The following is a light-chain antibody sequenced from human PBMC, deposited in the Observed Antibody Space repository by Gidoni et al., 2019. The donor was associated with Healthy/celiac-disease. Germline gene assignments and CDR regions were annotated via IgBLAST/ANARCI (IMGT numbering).Light chain of an antibody. CDR3: QQYYSTPLT. Sequence: DIVMTQSPDSLAVSLGERATINCKSSQSVLYSSNNKNYLSWYQQKPGQPPKLLIYLASTRESGVPDRFRGSGSGTDFTLTISSLQAEDVAVYYCQQYYSTPLTFGGGTKVEIK. CDR1: QSVLYSSNNKNY. V-gene: IGKV4-1*01. J-gene: IGKJ4*01. CDR2: LAS.